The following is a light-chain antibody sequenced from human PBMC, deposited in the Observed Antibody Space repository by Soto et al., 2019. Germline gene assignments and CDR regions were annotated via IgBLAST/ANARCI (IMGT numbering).Light chain of an antibody. CDR1: QSVSSY. V-gene: IGKV3-20*01. J-gene: IGKJ4*01. CDR3: QQYGTSPFT. CDR2: GAS. Sequence: IVLTQSPGTLSLSPGERAALSCRASQSVSSYLAWYQQKPGQAPRLPIYGASNRATGIPDRVSGSGSGTDFTLTISRLEPEDFAVYYCQQYGTSPFTFGGGTKVDIK.